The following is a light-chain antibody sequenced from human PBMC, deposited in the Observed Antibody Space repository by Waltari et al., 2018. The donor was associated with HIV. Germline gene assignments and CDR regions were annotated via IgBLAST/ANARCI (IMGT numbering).Light chain of an antibody. CDR3: QQYNNWGT. V-gene: IGKV3-15*01. Sequence: EIVMTQSPATLSVSPGERATLSCRASQSVSRNLAWYQQKPGQAPRLLIYGASTGATGIPARFSGSGSGTEFTLTISSLQSEDFAVYYCQQYNNWGTFGQGTKVEIK. CDR1: QSVSRN. J-gene: IGKJ1*01. CDR2: GAS.